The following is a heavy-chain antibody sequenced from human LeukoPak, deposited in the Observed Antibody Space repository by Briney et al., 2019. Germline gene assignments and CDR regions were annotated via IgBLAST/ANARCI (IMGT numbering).Heavy chain of an antibody. CDR1: GYTFTGYY. CDR2: INPNSGGT. V-gene: IGHV1-2*02. CDR3: ARGPRRDYGGDFDY. J-gene: IGHJ4*02. D-gene: IGHD4-23*01. Sequence: GASVKVSCKASGYTFTGYYMHWVRQAPGQGLEWMGWINPNSGGTNYAQKFQGRGTMTRDTSISTAYMELSRLRSDDTAVYYCARGPRRDYGGDFDYWGQGTLVTVSS.